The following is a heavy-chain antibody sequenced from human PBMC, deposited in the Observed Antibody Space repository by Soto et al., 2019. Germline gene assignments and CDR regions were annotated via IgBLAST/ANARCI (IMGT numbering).Heavy chain of an antibody. CDR3: VRDGTKTLRDWFDP. J-gene: IGHJ5*02. D-gene: IGHD1-1*01. Sequence: SETLSLTCTVSGASISGFYWSWIRKSAGKGLEWIGRIYATGTTDYNPSLKSRVMLSVDTSKKQFSLKLRSVTAADTAVYYCVRDGTKTLRDWFDPWGQGISVTVSS. V-gene: IGHV4-4*07. CDR1: GASISGFY. CDR2: IYATGTT.